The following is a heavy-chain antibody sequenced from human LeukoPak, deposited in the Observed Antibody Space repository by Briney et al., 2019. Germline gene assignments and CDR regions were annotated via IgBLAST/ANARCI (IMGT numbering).Heavy chain of an antibody. D-gene: IGHD3-10*01. J-gene: IGHJ4*02. Sequence: GGSLRLSCAASGFTFSSYAMSWVRQAPGKGLEGVSAISCSCGSTYYADSVKGRFTNSRDNSKKPLYMQMNSLRAEDKAVYYCATTVLLWFGETIGDYWGQGTLVTVSS. CDR1: GFTFSSYA. CDR2: ISCSCGST. V-gene: IGHV3-23*01. CDR3: ATTVLLWFGETIGDY.